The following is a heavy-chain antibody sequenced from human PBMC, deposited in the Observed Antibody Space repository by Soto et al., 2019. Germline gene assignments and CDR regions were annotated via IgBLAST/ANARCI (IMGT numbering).Heavy chain of an antibody. D-gene: IGHD6-6*01. CDR2: INHSGST. CDR1: GGSFSCYY. J-gene: IGHJ5*02. CDR3: ARGKARPPNPWFDP. Sequence: PSETLSLTCAVYGGSFSCYYWSWIRQPPGKGLEWIGEINHSGSTNYNPSLKSRVTISVDTSKNQFSLKLSSVTAADTAVYYCARGKARPPNPWFDPWGQGTLVTVSS. V-gene: IGHV4-34*01.